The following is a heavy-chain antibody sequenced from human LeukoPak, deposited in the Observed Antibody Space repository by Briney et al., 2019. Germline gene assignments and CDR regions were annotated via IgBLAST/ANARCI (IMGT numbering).Heavy chain of an antibody. CDR2: IYHSGST. Sequence: SETLSLTCAVSGGSISSSNWWGWVRQPPGKGLEWIGEIYHSGSTNYNPPLKSRVTISVDKSKNQFSLKLSSVTAADTAVYYCARDRHSYGTLYAFDIWGQGTMVTVSS. D-gene: IGHD5-18*01. CDR3: ARDRHSYGTLYAFDI. V-gene: IGHV4-4*02. J-gene: IGHJ3*02. CDR1: GGSISSSNW.